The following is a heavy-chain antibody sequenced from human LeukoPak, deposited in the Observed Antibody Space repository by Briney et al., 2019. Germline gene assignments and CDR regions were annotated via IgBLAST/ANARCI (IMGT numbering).Heavy chain of an antibody. CDR3: TTIGYGSGFS. D-gene: IGHD3-10*01. Sequence: GGSLKLSCAASGFTFSGSAMHWVRQASGKGLEWVGRIRSKANSYATAYAASVKGRFTISRDDSKNTAYLQMNSLKTEDTAVYYCTTIGYGSGFSWGQGTLVTVSS. CDR1: GFTFSGSA. V-gene: IGHV3-73*01. J-gene: IGHJ5*02. CDR2: IRSKANSYAT.